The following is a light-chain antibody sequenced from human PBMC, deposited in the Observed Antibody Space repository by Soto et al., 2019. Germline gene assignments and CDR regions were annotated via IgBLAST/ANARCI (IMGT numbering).Light chain of an antibody. CDR3: QKYNSAPRT. Sequence: DIQMSQAPSALSASVGDRVTITCRASQGISNYLAWYQQKPGKVPKLLIYAASTLQSGVPSRFSGSGSGTDFTLTISSLQPEDVATYYCQKYNSAPRTFGQGTKVDIK. CDR1: QGISNY. CDR2: AAS. J-gene: IGKJ1*01. V-gene: IGKV1-27*01.